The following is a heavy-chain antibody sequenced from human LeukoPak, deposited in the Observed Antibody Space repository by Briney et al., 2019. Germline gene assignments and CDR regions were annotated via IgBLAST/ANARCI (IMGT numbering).Heavy chain of an antibody. CDR1: GFTFSRYW. V-gene: IGHV3-74*01. J-gene: IGHJ4*02. Sequence: GGSLSLSCAASGFTFSRYWMHWVRQAPGKGLVWVSRINSDGTDTTYADSVKGRFTISRDNAKNTLYLQMNSLRAEDTAVYYCAKDRPVQLRYFDWLLPFDYWGQGTLVTVSS. CDR3: AKDRPVQLRYFDWLLPFDY. CDR2: INSDGTDT. D-gene: IGHD3-9*01.